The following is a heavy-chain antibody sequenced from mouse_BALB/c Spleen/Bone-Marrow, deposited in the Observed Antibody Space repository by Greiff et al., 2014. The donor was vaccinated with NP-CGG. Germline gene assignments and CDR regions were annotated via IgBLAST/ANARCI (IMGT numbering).Heavy chain of an antibody. V-gene: IGHV1S132*01. Sequence: QVQLQQSGAELVRPGASVKLSCNTSGYIFTSYWIHWIKQRSGQGLEWIARIYPGTGSNYYNEKFKGKATLTADKSSSTAYMQLSSLKSEDSAVYFCARTSNPAMDYWGQGTSVTVSS. D-gene: IGHD2-5*01. CDR2: IYPGTGSN. CDR1: GYIFTSYW. J-gene: IGHJ4*01. CDR3: ARTSNPAMDY.